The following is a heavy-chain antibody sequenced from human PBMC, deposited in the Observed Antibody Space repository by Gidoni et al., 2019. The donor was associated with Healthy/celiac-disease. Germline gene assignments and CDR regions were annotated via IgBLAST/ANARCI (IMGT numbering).Heavy chain of an antibody. CDR3: AKDQWSDYYGSGSYRMDV. CDR2: ISGSGGST. CDR1: GFTFSSYA. V-gene: IGHV3-23*01. D-gene: IGHD3-10*01. Sequence: EVQLLESGGGLVQPGGSLRLSCAASGFTFSSYAMSWVRQAPGKGLEWVAAISGSGGSTYYADSVKGRFTISRDNSKNTLYLQMNSLRAEDTAVYYCAKDQWSDYYGSGSYRMDVWGQGTTVTVSS. J-gene: IGHJ6*02.